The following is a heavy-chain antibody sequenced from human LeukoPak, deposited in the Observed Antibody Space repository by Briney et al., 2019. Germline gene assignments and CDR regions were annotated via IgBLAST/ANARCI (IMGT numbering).Heavy chain of an antibody. CDR1: GYTFTSYY. CDR2: IIPILGIA. Sequence: ASVKVSCKASGYTFTSYYMHWVRQAPGQGLEWMGRIIPILGIANYAQKFQGRVTITADKSTSTAYIELSSLRSEDTAVYYCASKTAAHGYWGQGTLVTVSS. D-gene: IGHD6-6*01. V-gene: IGHV1-69*02. CDR3: ASKTAAHGY. J-gene: IGHJ4*02.